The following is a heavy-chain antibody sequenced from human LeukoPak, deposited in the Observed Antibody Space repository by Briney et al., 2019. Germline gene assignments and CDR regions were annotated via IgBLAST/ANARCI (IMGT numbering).Heavy chain of an antibody. CDR1: GFTFSSDA. Sequence: GGSLRLSCAASGFTFSSDAMSWVRQAPGKGLEWVGRIKSKTDGGTTDYAAPVKGRFTISRDDSKNTLYLQMNSLKTEDTAVYYCTTDPLVGPATDAFDIWGQGTMVTVSS. D-gene: IGHD6-25*01. V-gene: IGHV3-15*01. CDR2: IKSKTDGGTT. J-gene: IGHJ3*02. CDR3: TTDPLVGPATDAFDI.